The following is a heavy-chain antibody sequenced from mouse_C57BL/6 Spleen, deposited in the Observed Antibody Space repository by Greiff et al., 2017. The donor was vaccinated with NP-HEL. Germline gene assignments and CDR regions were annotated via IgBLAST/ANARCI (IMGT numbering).Heavy chain of an antibody. V-gene: IGHV1-61*01. D-gene: IGHD1-1*01. J-gene: IGHJ4*01. CDR1: GYTFTSYW. CDR3: ARDYYYGDAMDY. CDR2: IYPSDSET. Sequence: VQLQQPGAELVRPGSSVKLSCKASGYTFTSYWMDWVKQRPGQGLEWIGNIYPSDSETHYNQKFKDKATLTVDKSSSTAYMQLSSLTSEDSAVYYCARDYYYGDAMDYWGQGTSVTVSA.